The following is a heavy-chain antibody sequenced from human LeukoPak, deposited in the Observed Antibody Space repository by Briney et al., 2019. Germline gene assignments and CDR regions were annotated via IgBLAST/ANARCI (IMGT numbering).Heavy chain of an antibody. Sequence: ASVKVSCKASGYTFTGYYMHWVRQAPGQALEWMGRINPNSGGTNYAQKVQGRVTMTRDTSISTAYMELSRLRSDDTAVYYCARDGGDLWSGESYYFDYWGQGTLVTVSS. J-gene: IGHJ4*02. CDR1: GYTFTGYY. CDR2: INPNSGGT. V-gene: IGHV1-2*06. CDR3: ARDGGDLWSGESYYFDY. D-gene: IGHD3-10*01.